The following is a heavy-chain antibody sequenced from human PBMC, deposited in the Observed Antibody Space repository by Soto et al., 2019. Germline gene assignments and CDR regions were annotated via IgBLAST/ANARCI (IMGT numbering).Heavy chain of an antibody. J-gene: IGHJ6*03. Sequence: SDTLSRTSLCFGRPFSAFYWIGMRPPPGKGLEWIGEINHSGSTNYNPSLKSRVTISVDTSKNQFSLKLSSVTAADTAVYYCASIAARQRYYYYYYMDVWGKGT. D-gene: IGHD6-6*01. CDR3: ASIAARQRYYYYYYMDV. V-gene: IGHV4-34*01. CDR1: GRPFSAFY. CDR2: INHSGST.